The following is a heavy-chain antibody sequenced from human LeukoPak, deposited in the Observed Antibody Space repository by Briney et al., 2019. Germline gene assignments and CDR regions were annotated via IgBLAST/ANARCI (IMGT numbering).Heavy chain of an antibody. CDR3: ARHGGSGAYTHFDY. CDR2: IYSGGGT. Sequence: GGSLRLSCAASGFTVSSNYMSWVRQAPGKGLEWVSVIYSGGGTYYADSVKGRFTISRDNSKNTLYLQMNSLRAEDTAVYYCARHGGSGAYTHFDYWGQGTLVTVSS. J-gene: IGHJ4*02. CDR1: GFTVSSNY. V-gene: IGHV3-53*05. D-gene: IGHD2-15*01.